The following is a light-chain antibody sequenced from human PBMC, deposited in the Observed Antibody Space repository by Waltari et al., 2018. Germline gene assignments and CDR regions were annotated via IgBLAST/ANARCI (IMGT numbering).Light chain of an antibody. V-gene: IGKV3-11*01. CDR2: DAS. J-gene: IGKJ3*01. CDR3: LQHSNWPRFT. Sequence: DIVLSQSPATLSLSPGERATLSCRASQSVSRYLAWYHQKPGQAPRLLIYDASNRATGIPVRFSGSGSGTDFTLTISSLGPEDFAVYYCLQHSNWPRFTFGPGTKVDIK. CDR1: QSVSRY.